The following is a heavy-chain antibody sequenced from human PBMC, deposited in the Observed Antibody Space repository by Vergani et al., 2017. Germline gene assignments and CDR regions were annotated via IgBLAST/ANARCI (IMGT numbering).Heavy chain of an antibody. Sequence: EVQLLESGGGLVQPGGSLRLSCAASGFTFSSYAMSWVRQAPGKGLEWVSAISGSGGSTSYADSVKGRFTISRDNSKNTLYLQMNSLRAEDTAVYYCAKDGAGGYSYGAFDYWGQGTLVTVSS. CDR1: GFTFSSYA. V-gene: IGHV3-23*01. D-gene: IGHD5-18*01. J-gene: IGHJ4*02. CDR3: AKDGAGGYSYGAFDY. CDR2: ISGSGGST.